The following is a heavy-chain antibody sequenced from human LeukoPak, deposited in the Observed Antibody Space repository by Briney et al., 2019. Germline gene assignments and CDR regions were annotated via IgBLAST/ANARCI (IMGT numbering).Heavy chain of an antibody. Sequence: GGSLRLSCAASGFTVSSNYMSWVRQAPGKGLEWVSVIYSGGSTYYADSVKGRFTIPRDNSKNTLYLQMNSLRAEDTAVYYCARDLGYSGYHYWGQGTLVTVSS. CDR1: GFTVSSNY. D-gene: IGHD5-12*01. CDR2: IYSGGST. V-gene: IGHV3-53*01. CDR3: ARDLGYSGYHY. J-gene: IGHJ4*02.